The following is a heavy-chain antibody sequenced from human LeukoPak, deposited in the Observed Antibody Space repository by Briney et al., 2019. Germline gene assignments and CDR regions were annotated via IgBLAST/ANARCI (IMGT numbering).Heavy chain of an antibody. CDR1: GFTFNRNA. CDR3: VRRGDASSGWGDHDF. J-gene: IGHJ4*02. V-gene: IGHV3-23*01. D-gene: IGHD6-19*01. CDR2: IGGSGDKT. Sequence: GGSLRLSCAASGFTFNRNAISWIRQAPGKGLEWVSTIGGSGDKTFYADSVKGRFTISRDNSKNMVHLQMNSLTGEDTALYYCVRRGDASSGWGDHDFWGQGALVTVSS.